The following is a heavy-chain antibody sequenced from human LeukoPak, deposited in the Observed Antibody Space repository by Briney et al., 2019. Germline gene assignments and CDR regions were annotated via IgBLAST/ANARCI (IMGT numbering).Heavy chain of an antibody. V-gene: IGHV3-30*04. CDR2: ISYDGSNK. CDR1: GFTFDDYA. CDR3: ARGLYYDSSGYYY. J-gene: IGHJ4*02. Sequence: GGSLRLSCAASGFTFDDYAMHWVRQAPGKGLEWVAVISYDGSNKYYADSVKGRFTISRDNSKNTLYLQMNSLRAEDTAVYYCARGLYYDSSGYYYWGQGTLVTVSS. D-gene: IGHD3-22*01.